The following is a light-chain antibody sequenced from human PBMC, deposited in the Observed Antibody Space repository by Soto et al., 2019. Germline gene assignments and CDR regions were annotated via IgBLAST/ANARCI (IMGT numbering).Light chain of an antibody. CDR1: QSVSSSY. V-gene: IGKV3-20*01. CDR3: QLYCCSPLP. CDR2: GAS. J-gene: IGKJ4*01. Sequence: EIVLTQSPGTLSLSPGERATLSCRASQSVSSSYLAWYQQKPCQAPRLLIYGASSRGTGIPDRFSGSGSGTAFKLTISRLETADFAVYYCQLYCCSPLPFGGRTKVELK.